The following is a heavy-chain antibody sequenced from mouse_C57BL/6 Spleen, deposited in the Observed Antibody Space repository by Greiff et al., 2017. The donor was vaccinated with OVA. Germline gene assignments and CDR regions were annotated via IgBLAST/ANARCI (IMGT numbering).Heavy chain of an antibody. CDR3: ARLSRGYFDY. CDR1: GYAFSSSW. J-gene: IGHJ2*01. V-gene: IGHV1-82*01. CDR2: IYPGDGDT. Sequence: VQLQQSGPELVKPGASVKISCKASGYAFSSSWMNWVKQRPGKGLEWIGRIYPGDGDTNYNGKFKGKATLTADKSSSTAYMQLSSLTSEDSAVYFCARLSRGYFDYWGQGTTLTVSS.